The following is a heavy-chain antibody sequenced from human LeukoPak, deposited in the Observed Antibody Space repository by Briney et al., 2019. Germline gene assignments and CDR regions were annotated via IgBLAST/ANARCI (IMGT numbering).Heavy chain of an antibody. J-gene: IGHJ4*02. Sequence: PGESLKISCKGSGYSFTSYWIGWVRQMPGKGLEWMGIIYPGDSDTRYSPSFQGQVTISADKSISTACLQWSSLKASDTAMYYCARGDCSSTSCYTPFADYWGQGTLVTVSS. CDR1: GYSFTSYW. D-gene: IGHD2-2*02. CDR2: IYPGDSDT. V-gene: IGHV5-51*01. CDR3: ARGDCSSTSCYTPFADY.